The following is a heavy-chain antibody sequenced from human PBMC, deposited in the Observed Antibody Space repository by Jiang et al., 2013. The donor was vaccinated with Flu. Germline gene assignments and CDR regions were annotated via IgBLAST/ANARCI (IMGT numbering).Heavy chain of an antibody. CDR3: ARNTGYSSGWSFDS. D-gene: IGHD6-19*01. CDR2: IDWDDDK. CDR1: GFSLTTSEMC. Sequence: KPTQTLTLTCTFSGFSLTTSEMCVSWIRQPPGRPSEWLARIDWDDDKYYSTSLKTRLIISKDTSKNQVVLTMTNMDPVDTATYYCARNTGYSSGWSFDSWGQGTLVTVSS. V-gene: IGHV2-70*11. J-gene: IGHJ4*02.